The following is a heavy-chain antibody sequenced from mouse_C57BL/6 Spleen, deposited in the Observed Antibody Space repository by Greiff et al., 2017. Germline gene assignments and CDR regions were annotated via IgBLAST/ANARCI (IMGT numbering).Heavy chain of an antibody. V-gene: IGHV2-5*01. D-gene: IGHD1-1*01. CDR3: AKGDYGVATGYAMDY. Sequence: QVQLKESGPGLVQPSQSLSITCTVSGFSLTSYGVHWVRQSPGKGLEWLGVIWRGGSTDYNAAFMSRLSITKDNSKSQVFFKMNSLQADDTAIYYCAKGDYGVATGYAMDYWGQGTSVTVSS. J-gene: IGHJ4*01. CDR1: GFSLTSYG. CDR2: IWRGGST.